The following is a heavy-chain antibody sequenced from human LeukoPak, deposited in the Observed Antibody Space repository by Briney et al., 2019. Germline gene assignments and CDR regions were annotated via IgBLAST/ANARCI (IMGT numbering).Heavy chain of an antibody. J-gene: IGHJ4*02. CDR2: IYYSGST. Sequence: KPSETLSLTCTVSGNSISSSSYYWGWIRQPPGKGLEWIGGIYYSGSTYYNPSLKSRVTISSDTSKNQFSLKLSSVTAADTAVYYCARLWRAAIDYGGQGTLVTVSS. V-gene: IGHV4-39*01. D-gene: IGHD1-1*01. CDR1: GNSISSSSYY. CDR3: ARLWRAAIDY.